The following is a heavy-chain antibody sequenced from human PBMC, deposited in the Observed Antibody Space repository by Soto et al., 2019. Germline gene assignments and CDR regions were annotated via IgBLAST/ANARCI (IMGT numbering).Heavy chain of an antibody. CDR3: TLVGVDFDY. CDR1: GFTFSGSA. CDR2: IRSKANSYAT. Sequence: EVQLVESGGGLVQPGGSLKLSCAASGFTFSGSAMHWVRQASGKGLEWVGRIRSKANSYATAYAASVIGRFTISRDDSKNTAYLQMNSLKTEDTAVYYCTLVGVDFDYWGQGTLVTVSS. D-gene: IGHD1-26*01. V-gene: IGHV3-73*02. J-gene: IGHJ4*02.